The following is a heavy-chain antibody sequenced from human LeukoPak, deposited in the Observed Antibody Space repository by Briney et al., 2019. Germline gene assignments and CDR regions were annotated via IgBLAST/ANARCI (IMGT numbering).Heavy chain of an antibody. V-gene: IGHV3-66*01. CDR3: AKDGGVATYYFDY. CDR2: IYSGGST. CDR1: GFTVSSNY. D-gene: IGHD3-16*01. Sequence: PGGSLRLSCAASGFTVSSNYMSWVRQAPGKGLEWVSVIYSGGSTYYADSVKGRFTISRDNSKNTLYLQMNSLRAEDTAVYYCAKDGGVATYYFDYWGQGTLVTVSP. J-gene: IGHJ4*02.